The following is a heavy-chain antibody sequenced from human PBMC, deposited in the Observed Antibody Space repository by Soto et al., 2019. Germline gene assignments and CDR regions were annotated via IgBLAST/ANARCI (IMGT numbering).Heavy chain of an antibody. J-gene: IGHJ6*02. CDR2: INHSGST. V-gene: IGHV4-34*01. Sequence: SETLSLTCAVYGGSFSGYYWSWIRQPPGKGLEWIGEINHSGSTNYNPSLKSRVTISVDTSKNQFSLKLSSVTAADTAVYYCARAVDYYYYGMDVWGQGTTVTVSS. CDR3: ARAVDYYYYGMDV. CDR1: GGSFSGYY.